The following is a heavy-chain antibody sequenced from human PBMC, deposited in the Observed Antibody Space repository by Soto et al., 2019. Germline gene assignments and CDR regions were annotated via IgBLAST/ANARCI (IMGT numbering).Heavy chain of an antibody. V-gene: IGHV3-48*02. J-gene: IGHJ4*02. Sequence: GGSLRLSCAASGFTFSGYTMNWVRQAPGKGLEWISYISSFSSTIYYADSVRGRFTISRDNAKDSLYLQMNSLRDEDTAVYYCATIRGSTLSYWGQGTRVTVSS. D-gene: IGHD1-7*01. CDR1: GFTFSGYT. CDR2: ISSFSSTI. CDR3: ATIRGSTLSY.